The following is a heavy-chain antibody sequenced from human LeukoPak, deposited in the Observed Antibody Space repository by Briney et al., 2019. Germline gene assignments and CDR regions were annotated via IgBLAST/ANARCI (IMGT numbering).Heavy chain of an antibody. J-gene: IGHJ4*02. CDR3: ARGHQQLVLYYFDY. Sequence: GGSLRLSCAASGLNFRSYSMNWVRQAPGKGLEWVSYISSFSGTIDYADSVKGRFTISRDNAQNSLYLQMNSLRVEDTAVYFCARGHQQLVLYYFDYWGQGTLVTVSS. CDR1: GLNFRSYS. V-gene: IGHV3-48*01. D-gene: IGHD6-13*01. CDR2: ISSFSGTI.